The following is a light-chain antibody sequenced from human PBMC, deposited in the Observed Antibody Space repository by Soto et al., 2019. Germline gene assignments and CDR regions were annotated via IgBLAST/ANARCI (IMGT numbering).Light chain of an antibody. CDR1: QTISTY. CDR3: QQSDSTPHT. V-gene: IGKV1-39*01. Sequence: DIQMTQSPSSLSAAVGDRVTITCRASQTISTYLNWYQQKPGKAPTLLIYDASSLLSGVPSRFSGSGSGTDFTLTIASLQTEDFSTYYGQQSDSTPHTFGQGTKVEI. CDR2: DAS. J-gene: IGKJ2*01.